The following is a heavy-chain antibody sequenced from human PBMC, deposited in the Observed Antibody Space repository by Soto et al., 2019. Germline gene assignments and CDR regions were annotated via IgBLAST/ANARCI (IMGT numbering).Heavy chain of an antibody. D-gene: IGHD3-10*01. CDR2: INPNSGGT. CDR3: ARAVHPRHYYYYYGMDV. V-gene: IGHV1-2*04. Sequence: QVQLVQSGAEVKKPGASVKVSCKASGYTFTGYYMHWVRQAPGQGLEWMGWINPNSGGTNYAQKFQGWVTMTRDTSISTAYMELSRLRSDDTAVYYCARAVHPRHYYYYYGMDVWGQGTTVTVSS. CDR1: GYTFTGYY. J-gene: IGHJ6*02.